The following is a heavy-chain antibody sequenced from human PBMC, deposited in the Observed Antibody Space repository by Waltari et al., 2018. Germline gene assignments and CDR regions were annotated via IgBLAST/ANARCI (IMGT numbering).Heavy chain of an antibody. J-gene: IGHJ3*02. V-gene: IGHV3-23*01. CDR3: AKVMGGGDDVFDI. CDR2: IGGSNVFT. CDR1: GFTFSDHA. D-gene: IGHD3-16*01. Sequence: EERLLESGGGLVQPGGSLRLSCVVSGFTFSDHALSWVRQAPGKGLEWIAGIGGSNVFTYYVDSVKGRFTVSRDNSKNTVHLQLNNLRADDTALYYCAKVMGGGDDVFDIWGQGTVVTVSS.